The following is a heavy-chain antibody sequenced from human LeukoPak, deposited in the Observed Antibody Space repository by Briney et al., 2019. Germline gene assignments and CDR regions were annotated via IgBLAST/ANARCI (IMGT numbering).Heavy chain of an antibody. Sequence: TSETLSLTCTVSGGSFTNYYWSWIRQPAGEGLEWIGHINTKGSTSSNPSLKSPVIMSVDTSKNQFSLKLTSVTGADTAVYYCARERVDYVWGNYRYWDYWGQGILVTVSS. D-gene: IGHD3-16*02. CDR2: INTKGST. CDR3: ARERVDYVWGNYRYWDY. V-gene: IGHV4-4*07. J-gene: IGHJ4*02. CDR1: GGSFTNYY.